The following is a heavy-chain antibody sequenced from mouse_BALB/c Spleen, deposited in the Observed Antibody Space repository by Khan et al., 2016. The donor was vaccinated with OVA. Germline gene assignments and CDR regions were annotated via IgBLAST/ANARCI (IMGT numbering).Heavy chain of an antibody. CDR3: TRHGYVAWFTY. V-gene: IGHV1S135*01. CDR1: GYSFTTYY. D-gene: IGHD2-2*01. J-gene: IGHJ3*01. Sequence: MQLKQSGPELMKPGASVKISCKASGYSFTTYYIHWMMQSHGKSLEWIGYIDPFSGGTTYNQKFEGKATLTVDRSSSTAYIHLSNLTSEDSAVYYCTRHGYVAWFTYWGQGTLVTVSS. CDR2: IDPFSGGT.